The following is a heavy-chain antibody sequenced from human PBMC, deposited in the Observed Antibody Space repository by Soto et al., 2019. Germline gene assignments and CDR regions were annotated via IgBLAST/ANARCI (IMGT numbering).Heavy chain of an antibody. J-gene: IGHJ6*02. D-gene: IGHD3-3*01. Sequence: ASVKVSCKASGYTFTGYYMHWVRQAPGQGLEWMGWINPNSGGTSYAQKFQGWVTMTRDTSISTAYMELSRLRSDDTAVYYCARAPITIFGVVTYYYGMDVWGQGTTVTVSS. CDR1: GYTFTGYY. V-gene: IGHV1-2*04. CDR2: INPNSGGT. CDR3: ARAPITIFGVVTYYYGMDV.